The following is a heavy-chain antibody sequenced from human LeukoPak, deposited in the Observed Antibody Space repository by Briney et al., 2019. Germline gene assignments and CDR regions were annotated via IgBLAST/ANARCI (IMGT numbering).Heavy chain of an antibody. J-gene: IGHJ1*01. Sequence: GGSLRLSCAASGFTFSSYWMHWVRQSPGKGLVWVSRIKSDGSTNYADSVKGRFTISRDNAKNTVSLQMNSLRAEDTGVYYCARAPSEIGGYYPEYFRHWGQGTLVTVSS. CDR2: IKSDGST. D-gene: IGHD3-22*01. CDR3: ARAPSEIGGYYPEYFRH. CDR1: GFTFSSYW. V-gene: IGHV3-74*01.